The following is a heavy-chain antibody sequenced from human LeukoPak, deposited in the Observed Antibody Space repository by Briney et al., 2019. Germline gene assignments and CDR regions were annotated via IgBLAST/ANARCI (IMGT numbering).Heavy chain of an antibody. CDR2: IYPGDSDT. D-gene: IGHD2-15*01. J-gene: IGHJ3*02. Sequence: GESLKISCKGSGYSFTNYWIGWVRQMPGKGLEWMGIIYPGDSDTRYSPSFQGQVTISADKSISTAYLQWSSLKASDTAMYYCATYSRALGNAFDIWGQGTMVTVSS. V-gene: IGHV5-51*01. CDR3: ATYSRALGNAFDI. CDR1: GYSFTNYW.